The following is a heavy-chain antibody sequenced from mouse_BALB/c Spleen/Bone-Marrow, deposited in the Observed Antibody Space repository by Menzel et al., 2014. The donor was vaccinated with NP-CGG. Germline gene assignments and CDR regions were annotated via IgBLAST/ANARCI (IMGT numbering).Heavy chain of an antibody. J-gene: IGHJ1*01. V-gene: IGHV7-3*02. Sequence: EVMLVESGGGLVQPGGSLRLSCATSGFTFTDYYMSWVRQPPGKAFEWLGFIRNKANGYTTEYSASVKGRFTISRDNSQSILYLQMNILRTEDSATYYCARDRNYDINWYFDVWGAGTTVTVSS. D-gene: IGHD1-1*01. CDR2: IRNKANGYTT. CDR1: GFTFTDYY. CDR3: ARDRNYDINWYFDV.